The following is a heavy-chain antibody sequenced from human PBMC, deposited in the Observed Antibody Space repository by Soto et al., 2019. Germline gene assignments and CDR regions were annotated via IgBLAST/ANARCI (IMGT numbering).Heavy chain of an antibody. CDR3: ERDAFPRGMDV. V-gene: IGHV4-31*03. Sequence: SETLSLTCTVSGGSISSGGYYWSWIRQHPGKGLEWIGYIYYSGSTYYNPSLKSRVTISVDTSKNQFSLKLSSVTAADTAVYYCERDAFPRGMDVWGQGTTVTVSS. J-gene: IGHJ6*02. CDR1: GGSISSGGYY. CDR2: IYYSGST. D-gene: IGHD3-16*01.